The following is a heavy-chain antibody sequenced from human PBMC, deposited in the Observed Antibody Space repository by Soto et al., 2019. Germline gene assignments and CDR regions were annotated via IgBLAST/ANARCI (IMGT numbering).Heavy chain of an antibody. CDR2: IKYDGAEK. J-gene: IGHJ4*02. CDR1: GFTFSDYW. CDR3: ARDVVAPGLYFDL. Sequence: EVQLVESGGGLVQRGGSLRLSCAASGFTFSDYWMNWVRQAPGKGLEWVASIKYDGAEKSYVDSVKGRFTISRDNPKNSVYLQMASLRAEDTAVYYCARDVVAPGLYFDLWGQGTPVTVSS. D-gene: IGHD2-15*01. V-gene: IGHV3-7*05.